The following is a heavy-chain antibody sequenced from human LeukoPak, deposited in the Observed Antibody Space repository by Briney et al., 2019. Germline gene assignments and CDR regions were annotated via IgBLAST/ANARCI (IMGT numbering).Heavy chain of an antibody. D-gene: IGHD6-13*01. CDR3: ARGGDSSSWYYYYYGMDV. Sequence: GGSLRLSCAASGFTFSSYGMHWVRQAPGKGLEWVAVIWYDGSNKYYADSVKGRSTISRDNSKNTLYLQMNSLRAEDTAVYYCARGGDSSSWYYYYYGMDVWGQGTTVTVSS. CDR2: IWYDGSNK. CDR1: GFTFSSYG. V-gene: IGHV3-33*01. J-gene: IGHJ6*02.